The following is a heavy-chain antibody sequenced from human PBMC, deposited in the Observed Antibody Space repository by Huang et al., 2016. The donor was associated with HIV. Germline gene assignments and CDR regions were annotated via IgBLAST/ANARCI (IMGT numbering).Heavy chain of an antibody. D-gene: IGHD3-16*01. J-gene: IGHJ3*01. CDR2: IKWKSGNI. V-gene: IGHV3-9*01. CDR1: GFTFDDYA. Sequence: EVQLVESGGGLVRPGRSLRLSCAASGFTFDDYAMHWVRQTPGKGLELVSVIKWKSGNIAYADSVRGRFTISRDNAKNSLYLQMNSLRPEDTALYYCAKDWGYDFGAFDFWGRGTMVTVSS. CDR3: AKDWGYDFGAFDF.